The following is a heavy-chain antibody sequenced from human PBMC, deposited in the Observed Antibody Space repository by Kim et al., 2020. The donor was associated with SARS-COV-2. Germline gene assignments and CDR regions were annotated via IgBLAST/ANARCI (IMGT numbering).Heavy chain of an antibody. J-gene: IGHJ4*02. V-gene: IGHV4-34*01. D-gene: IGHD4-17*01. CDR3: ARGTGYGGNSYFDY. Sequence: TPAIKSRVTISVDTSKNQFSLKLSSVTAADTAVYYCARGTGYGGNSYFDYLGQGTLVTVSS.